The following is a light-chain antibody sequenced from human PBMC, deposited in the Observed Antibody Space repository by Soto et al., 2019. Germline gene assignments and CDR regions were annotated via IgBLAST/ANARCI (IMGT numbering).Light chain of an antibody. Sequence: EIVWKQPPGTLPLSQGETATLSCRASQSVSSSYLDWYQQPPGQDHRLLIYGASSRVTGITDRVSGSGSGSDFTLTISRLEPEDCAVYYCQQYGSSPRTFGQGT. V-gene: IGKV3-20*01. J-gene: IGKJ1*01. CDR2: GAS. CDR3: QQYGSSPRT. CDR1: QSVSSSY.